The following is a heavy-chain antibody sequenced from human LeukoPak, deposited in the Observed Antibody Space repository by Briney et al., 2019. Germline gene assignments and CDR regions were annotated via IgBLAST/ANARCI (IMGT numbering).Heavy chain of an antibody. Sequence: ASVKVSCKASGYTFTDYYMHWVRQAPGQGLEWMGWINPNSGGTDYAQKFQGRVTMTRDTSINTAHMELSRLTSDDTAVYYCARDLSGFWSGYYYYYYMDVWGKGTTVTVSS. J-gene: IGHJ6*03. V-gene: IGHV1-2*02. D-gene: IGHD3-3*01. CDR1: GYTFTDYY. CDR2: INPNSGGT. CDR3: ARDLSGFWSGYYYYYYMDV.